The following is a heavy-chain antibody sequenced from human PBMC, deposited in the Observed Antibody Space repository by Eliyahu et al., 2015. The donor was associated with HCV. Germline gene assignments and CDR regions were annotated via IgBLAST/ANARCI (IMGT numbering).Heavy chain of an antibody. CDR1: GFSXSXYA. V-gene: IGHV3-64D*09. J-gene: IGHJ4*02. D-gene: IGHD3-22*01. Sequence: EVQLVESGGGLVQPGGSLRLSCSASGFSXSXYAMHWVRQAPGKGLEYVSGLSGAGGSTYYADSVRGRFTISRDNSKNTLFLQLSSLRAEDTAVYYCVRPLGQDDSSAYYLDYWGQGTLVTVSS. CDR3: VRPLGQDDSSAYYLDY. CDR2: LSGAGGST.